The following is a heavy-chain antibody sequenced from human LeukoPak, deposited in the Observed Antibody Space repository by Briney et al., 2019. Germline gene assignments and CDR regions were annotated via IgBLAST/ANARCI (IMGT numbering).Heavy chain of an antibody. V-gene: IGHV3-7*01. CDR3: SREELRYSSGSSHSYFDY. CDR1: GFTFSSYW. Sequence: PGGSLRLSCAASGFTFSSYWMSWVRQAPGKGLEWVANIKQDGSEKYYVDSVKGRFTISRDNAKNSLYLQMDSLRAEDTAVYYCSREELRYSSGSSHSYFDYWGQGTLVTVSS. D-gene: IGHD6-19*01. J-gene: IGHJ4*02. CDR2: IKQDGSEK.